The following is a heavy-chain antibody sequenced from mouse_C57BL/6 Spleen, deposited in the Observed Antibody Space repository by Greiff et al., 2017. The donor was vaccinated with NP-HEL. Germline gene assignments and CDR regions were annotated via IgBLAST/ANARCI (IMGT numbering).Heavy chain of an antibody. V-gene: IGHV2-5*01. J-gene: IGHJ2*01. Sequence: QVQLKESGPGLVQPSQSLSITCTVSGFSLTSYGVHWVRQSPGKGLEWLGVIWRGGSTDYNAAFMSRLSITKDNSKSQVFFKMNSLQADDTAIYYCAKNSGYYSNYDYFDYWGQGTTLTVSS. CDR1: GFSLTSYG. D-gene: IGHD2-5*01. CDR2: IWRGGST. CDR3: AKNSGYYSNYDYFDY.